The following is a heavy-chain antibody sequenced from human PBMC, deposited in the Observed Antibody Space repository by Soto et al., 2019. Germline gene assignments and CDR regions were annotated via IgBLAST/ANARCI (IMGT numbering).Heavy chain of an antibody. J-gene: IGHJ6*02. CDR3: ARLSGVTTWEGDFYYYYGMDV. V-gene: IGHV3-13*01. CDR1: GFTFSSYD. Sequence: EVQLVESGGGLVQPGGSLRLSCAASGFTFSSYDMHWVRQATGKGLEWVSAIGTAGDTYYPGSVKGRFTISRENAKNYRYLRMNNLRAEDTAVYYCARLSGVTTWEGDFYYYYGMDVWGQGTTFTVSS. D-gene: IGHD4-17*01. CDR2: IGTAGDT.